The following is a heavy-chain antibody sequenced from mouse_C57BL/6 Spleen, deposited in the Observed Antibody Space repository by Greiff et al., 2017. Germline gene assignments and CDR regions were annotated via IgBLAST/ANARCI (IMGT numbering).Heavy chain of an antibody. CDR2: ISYDGSN. V-gene: IGHV3-6*01. Sequence: ESGPGLVKPSQSLSLTCSVTGYSITSGYYWNWIRQFPGNKLEWMGYISYDGSNNYNPSLKNRISITRDTSKNQFFLKLNSVTTEDTATYYCARDDTTVLDYWGQGTTLTVSS. CDR3: ARDDTTVLDY. CDR1: GYSITSGYY. D-gene: IGHD1-1*01. J-gene: IGHJ2*01.